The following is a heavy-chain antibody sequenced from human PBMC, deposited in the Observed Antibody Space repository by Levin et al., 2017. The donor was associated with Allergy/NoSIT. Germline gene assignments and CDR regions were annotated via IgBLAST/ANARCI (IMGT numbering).Heavy chain of an antibody. CDR3: ARATAMVTFFDY. CDR2: IIPILGIA. V-gene: IGHV1-69*02. D-gene: IGHD5-18*01. CDR1: GGTFSSYT. J-gene: IGHJ4*02. Sequence: ASVKVSCKASGGTFSSYTISWVRQAPGQGLEWMGRIIPILGIANYAQKFQCRVTITADKSTSTAYMELSSLRSEDTAVYYCARATAMVTFFDYWGQGTLVTVSS.